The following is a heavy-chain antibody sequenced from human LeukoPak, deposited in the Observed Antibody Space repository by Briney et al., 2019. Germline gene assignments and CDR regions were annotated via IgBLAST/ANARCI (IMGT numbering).Heavy chain of an antibody. CDR2: INHSGST. Sequence: SETLSLSCAVYGGSFSGYYWSWIRQPPGKGLEWIGEINHSGSTNYNPSLKSRVTISVDTSKNQFSLKLSSVTAADTAVYYCARGRFDPWGQGTLVTV. V-gene: IGHV4-34*01. CDR1: GGSFSGYY. J-gene: IGHJ5*02. CDR3: ARGRFDP.